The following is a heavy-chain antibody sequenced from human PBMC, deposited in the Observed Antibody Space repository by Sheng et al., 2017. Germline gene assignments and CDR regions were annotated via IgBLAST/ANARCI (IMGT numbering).Heavy chain of an antibody. Sequence: QVQLQQWGAGLLKPSETLSLTCAVYGGSFSGYYWSWIRQPPGKGLEWIGEINHSGSTNYNPSLKSRVTISVDTSKNQFSLKLSSVTAADTAVYYCARGLRPDYYDSSAFLDYWGQGNPGHRLL. V-gene: IGHV4-34*01. CDR3: ARGLRPDYYDSSAFLDY. CDR2: INHSGST. D-gene: IGHD3-22*01. CDR1: GGSFSGYY. J-gene: IGHJ4*02.